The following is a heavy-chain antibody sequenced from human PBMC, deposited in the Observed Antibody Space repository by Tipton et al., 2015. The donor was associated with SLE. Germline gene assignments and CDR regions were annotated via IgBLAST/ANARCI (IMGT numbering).Heavy chain of an antibody. CDR3: ARDFDSNGAY. CDR2: INTYNGNT. Sequence: QLVQSGAEVKKPGASVKVSCKASGYTFSSYGISWVRQAPGQGLEWMGWINTYNGNTNYAQTLQGRVTMTTDTSTSTVYMEVRSLRSDDTAFYYCARDFDSNGAYWGQGTLVTVSS. J-gene: IGHJ4*02. V-gene: IGHV1-18*01. D-gene: IGHD3-9*01. CDR1: GYTFSSYG.